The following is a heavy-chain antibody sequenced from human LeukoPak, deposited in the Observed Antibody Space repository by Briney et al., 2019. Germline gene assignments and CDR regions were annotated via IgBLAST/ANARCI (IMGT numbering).Heavy chain of an antibody. D-gene: IGHD7-27*01. Sequence: PSETLSLTCTVSGGSISSGGYYWSWIRQHPGKGLEWIGYIYYSGSTYCNPSLKSRVTISVDTSKNQFSLKLSSVTAADTAVYYCARVIDPSGCSGDPERGCYYYGMDVWGQGTTVTVSS. CDR1: GGSISSGGYY. CDR2: IYYSGST. CDR3: ARVIDPSGCSGDPERGCYYYGMDV. V-gene: IGHV4-31*03. J-gene: IGHJ6*02.